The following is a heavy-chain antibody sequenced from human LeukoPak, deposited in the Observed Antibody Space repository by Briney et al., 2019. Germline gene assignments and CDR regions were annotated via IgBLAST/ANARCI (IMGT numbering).Heavy chain of an antibody. CDR2: INPSGGST. D-gene: IGHD3-3*01. J-gene: IGHJ4*02. CDR1: GYTFTSYY. V-gene: IGHV1-46*01. CDR3: ARDRWDGVVTNFDY. Sequence: ASVKVSCKASGYTFTSYYMHWVRQAPGQGLEWMLEWMGMINPSGGSTSYAQKFQGRVTMTRDTSTSTVYMELSSLRSEDTAVYYCARDRWDGVVTNFDYWGQGTLVTVSS.